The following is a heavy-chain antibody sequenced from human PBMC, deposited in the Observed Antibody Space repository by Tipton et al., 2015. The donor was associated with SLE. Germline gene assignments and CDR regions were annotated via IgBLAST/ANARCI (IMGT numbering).Heavy chain of an antibody. Sequence: QVQLVQSGAEVKVPGASVKVSCKASGYTFTNYYIHWVRLAPGQGLEWMGTVNPSGDGTSYAQKFQGRVTVTRDTSTSAVYVELSSLRPEDTAMYYCAGESSGTGYFDYWGQGTLVTVSS. V-gene: IGHV1-46*01. CDR2: VNPSGDGT. CDR1: GYTFTNYY. J-gene: IGHJ4*02. D-gene: IGHD2-15*01. CDR3: AGESSGTGYFDY.